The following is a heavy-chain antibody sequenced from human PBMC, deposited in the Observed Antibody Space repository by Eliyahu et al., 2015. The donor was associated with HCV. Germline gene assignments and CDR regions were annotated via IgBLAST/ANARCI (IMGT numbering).Heavy chain of an antibody. V-gene: IGHV3-33*08. CDR1: GFIFSSNA. Sequence: QVQLVESGGGVVQPGRSLRLSCAASGFIFSSNAMHWVRQAPGKGLEWVAIVWYDGSKKYYAGSVKGRFTISRDNSMNTLYLQMNSLRDEDTAVYYCARDLAAAGTRSLDYWGQGTPV. D-gene: IGHD6-13*01. CDR3: ARDLAAAGTRSLDY. J-gene: IGHJ4*02. CDR2: VWYDGSKK.